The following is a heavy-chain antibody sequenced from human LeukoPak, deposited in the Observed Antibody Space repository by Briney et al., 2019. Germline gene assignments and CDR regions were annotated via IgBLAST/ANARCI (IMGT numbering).Heavy chain of an antibody. CDR1: GFIFSGSA. Sequence: PGGSLRLSCAASGFIFSGSAMHWVRQASGKGLEWVGHIRSKTNTYATRYAASVKGRFTISRDDSKNTAYLQMNSLETEDTAVYYCTRRSYDSNDYQPMSFDYWGQGTLVTVSS. CDR2: IRSKTNTYAT. CDR3: TRRSYDSNDYQPMSFDY. J-gene: IGHJ4*02. V-gene: IGHV3-73*01. D-gene: IGHD3-22*01.